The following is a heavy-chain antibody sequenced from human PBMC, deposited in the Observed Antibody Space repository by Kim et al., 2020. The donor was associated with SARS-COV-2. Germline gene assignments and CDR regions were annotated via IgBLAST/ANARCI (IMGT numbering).Heavy chain of an antibody. J-gene: IGHJ5*02. CDR1: GHSFTNYW. D-gene: IGHD3-9*01. CDR3: ARASGDILTGYNWFDP. CDR2: IYPGDSDT. V-gene: IGHV5-51*01. Sequence: GESLKISCKGSGHSFTNYWIGWVRQMPGKGLEWMGIIYPGDSDTRYSPSFQGQVTMSADKSISTAYLQWSSLKASDTAMYYCARASGDILTGYNWFDPWGQGTLVTVSS.